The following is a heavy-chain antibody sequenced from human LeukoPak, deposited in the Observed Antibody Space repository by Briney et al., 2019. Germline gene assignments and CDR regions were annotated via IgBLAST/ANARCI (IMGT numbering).Heavy chain of an antibody. CDR2: ISYDGSNK. Sequence: GRSLRLSCAASGFTFSSYAMHWVRQAPGKGLEWVAVISYDGSNKYYADSVKGRFTISRDNSKNTLYLQMNSLRAEDTAVYYCRSWLHASDYWGQGTLVTVPS. V-gene: IGHV3-30-3*02. D-gene: IGHD5-24*01. CDR1: GFTFSSYA. CDR3: RSWLHASDY. J-gene: IGHJ4*02.